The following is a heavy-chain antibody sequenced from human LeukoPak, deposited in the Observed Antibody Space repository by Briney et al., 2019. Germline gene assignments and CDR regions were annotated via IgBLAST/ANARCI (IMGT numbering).Heavy chain of an antibody. Sequence: SETLSLTCTVSGGSISSSSYYWGWIRQPPGKGLEWIGSFYYSGSTYYNPSLKSRVTISVDTSKNQFSLKLSSVTAADTAVYYCGRPPHSCSSTSCYTQYWGQGNLVTVSS. CDR3: GRPPHSCSSTSCYTQY. J-gene: IGHJ4*02. CDR2: FYYSGST. CDR1: GGSISSSSYY. D-gene: IGHD2-2*02. V-gene: IGHV4-39*01.